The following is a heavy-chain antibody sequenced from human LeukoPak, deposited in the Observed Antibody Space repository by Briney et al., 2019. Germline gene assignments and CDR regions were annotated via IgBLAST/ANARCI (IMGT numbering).Heavy chain of an antibody. D-gene: IGHD3-10*01. CDR1: GFTFSGYW. CDR2: IKQDGSEK. V-gene: IGHV3-7*03. J-gene: IGHJ4*02. CDR3: ARGTYYYGPGSPETGY. Sequence: GGSLRLSCVASGFTFSGYWMSWVRQAPGKGLEWMANIKQDGSEKYYVDSVKGRFTISRDNAKNSLYLQMNSLRAEDTAVYYCARGTYYYGPGSPETGYWGQGTLVTVSS.